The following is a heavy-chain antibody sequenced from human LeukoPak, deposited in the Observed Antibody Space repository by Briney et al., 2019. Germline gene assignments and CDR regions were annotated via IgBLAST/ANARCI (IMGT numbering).Heavy chain of an antibody. CDR2: IYYSGST. Sequence: PSETLSLTCTVSGGSISSYYWSWIRQPPVKGLEWIGYIYYSGSTNYNPSLKSRVTISVDTSKNQFSLKLSSVTAADTAVYYCARGLSRCSSTSCYPGGGMDVWGQGTTVTVSS. D-gene: IGHD2-2*01. J-gene: IGHJ6*02. V-gene: IGHV4-59*12. CDR1: GGSISSYY. CDR3: ARGLSRCSSTSCYPGGGMDV.